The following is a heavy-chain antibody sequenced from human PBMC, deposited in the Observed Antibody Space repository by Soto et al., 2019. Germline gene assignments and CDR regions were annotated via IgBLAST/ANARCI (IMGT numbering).Heavy chain of an antibody. CDR3: ASARHIGP. D-gene: IGHD2-21*01. V-gene: IGHV3-7*01. CDR1: GFTFSNYW. Sequence: PGGSLRLSYAASGFTFSNYWMSWVRQAPGKGLEWVANIKQDGSATNYVDSVKGRFTISRDNAENSLYLQMNSLRAEDTAVYYCASARHIGPWGQGTLVTVSS. CDR2: IKQDGSAT. J-gene: IGHJ5*02.